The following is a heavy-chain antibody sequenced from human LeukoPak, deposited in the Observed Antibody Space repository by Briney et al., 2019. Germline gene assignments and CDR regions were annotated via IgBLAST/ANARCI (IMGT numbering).Heavy chain of an antibody. CDR1: GFTFSDYY. J-gene: IGHJ4*02. V-gene: IGHV3-11*01. CDR3: ARDVQPYYDFWSGPTDY. Sequence: KPGGSLRLSCAASGFTFSDYYKSWIRQAPGKGLEWVSYISSSGSTIYYADSVKGRFTISRDNAKNSLYLQMNSLRAEDTAVYYCARDVQPYYDFWSGPTDYWGQGTLVTVSS. CDR2: ISSSGSTI. D-gene: IGHD3-3*01.